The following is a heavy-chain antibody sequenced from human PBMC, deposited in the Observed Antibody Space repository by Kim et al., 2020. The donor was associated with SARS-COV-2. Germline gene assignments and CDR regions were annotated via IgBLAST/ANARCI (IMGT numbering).Heavy chain of an antibody. D-gene: IGHD4-4*01. CDR1: GFSLSTSKIY. V-gene: IGHV2-70*11. Sequence: SGPTLVNPTQTLTLTCTFSGFSLSTSKIYVSWIRQPPGKALEWLARIDWDDVKYYSPSLQTRLTISNDTTKNQVVLTMTKMDPVESATYYCERTRHDGYSVYGIDVCGQATTVTVSS. CDR2: IDWDDVK. J-gene: IGHJ6*02. CDR3: ERTRHDGYSVYGIDV.